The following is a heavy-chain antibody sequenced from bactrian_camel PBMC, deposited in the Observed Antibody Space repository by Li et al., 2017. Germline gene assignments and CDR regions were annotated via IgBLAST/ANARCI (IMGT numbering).Heavy chain of an antibody. Sequence: DVQLVESGGGSVQTGGSLRLSCKPSFYILDDFEMMWYRQTPGNECELVSSITGDGKTYYIDAVKGRSTISHDAAKNSVDLQMNSLKPDDTAVYYCAADGCYDSDYDGDFGYRGQGTQVTVS. V-gene: IGHV3S66*01. CDR1: FYILDDFE. CDR3: AADGCYDSDYDGDFGY. CDR2: ITGDGKT. D-gene: IGHD4*01. J-gene: IGHJ6*01.